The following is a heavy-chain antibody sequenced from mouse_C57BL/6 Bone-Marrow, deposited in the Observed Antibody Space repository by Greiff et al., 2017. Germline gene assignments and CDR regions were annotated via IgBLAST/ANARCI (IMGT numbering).Heavy chain of an antibody. D-gene: IGHD2-12*01. V-gene: IGHV5-6*02. J-gene: IGHJ2*01. CDR1: GFTFSSYG. Sequence: EVKLEESGGDLVKPGGSLKLSCAASGFTFSSYGMSWVRQTPDKRLEWVATISSGGSYTYYPDSVKGRFTISRDTAKNTLYLQMSSLKSEDTAMYYCARRYRTTGFDYWGQGTTLTVSS. CDR2: ISSGGSYT. CDR3: ARRYRTTGFDY.